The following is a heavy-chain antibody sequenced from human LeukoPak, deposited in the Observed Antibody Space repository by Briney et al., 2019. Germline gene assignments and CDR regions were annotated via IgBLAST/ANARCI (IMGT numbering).Heavy chain of an antibody. V-gene: IGHV3-23*01. CDR2: ISGSGGST. Sequence: GGSLRLSCAASGFTFSSYAMSWVRQAPGKGLEWVSAISGSGGSTYYADSVKGRFTISRDNSKNTLYLQMNSLRAEDTALYYCAREVVGAISEFDFWGQGTLVTVSS. J-gene: IGHJ4*02. CDR3: AREVVGAISEFDF. CDR1: GFTFSSYA. D-gene: IGHD1-26*01.